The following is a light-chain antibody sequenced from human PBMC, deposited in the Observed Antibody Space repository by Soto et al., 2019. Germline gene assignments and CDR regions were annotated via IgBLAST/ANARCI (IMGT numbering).Light chain of an antibody. CDR2: GAS. Sequence: EIVLTQSPGTLSLSPGERATLSCRASQSVSSNLAWYQQKLGQAPRLLIYGASTRATDIPPRFSGSGSGTEFTLTISSLQSEDFAVYYCHQRKSWPRTFGQGTKVDI. V-gene: IGKV3-15*01. CDR3: HQRKSWPRT. CDR1: QSVSSN. J-gene: IGKJ1*01.